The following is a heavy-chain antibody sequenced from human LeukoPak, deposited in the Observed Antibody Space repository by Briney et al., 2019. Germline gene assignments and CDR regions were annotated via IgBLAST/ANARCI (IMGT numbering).Heavy chain of an antibody. J-gene: IGHJ4*02. CDR1: GFTFSTYA. V-gene: IGHV3-23*01. Sequence: PGGSLRLSCAASGFTFSTYAMHWVRQAPGKGLEWVSTISGSGKTTYYADSVKGRFTISRDNSRNTLYLQMNSLRAEDTAAYYCAKSRSSSSSHFDYWGQGTLVTVSS. CDR3: AKSRSSSSSHFDY. CDR2: ISGSGKTT. D-gene: IGHD2-2*01.